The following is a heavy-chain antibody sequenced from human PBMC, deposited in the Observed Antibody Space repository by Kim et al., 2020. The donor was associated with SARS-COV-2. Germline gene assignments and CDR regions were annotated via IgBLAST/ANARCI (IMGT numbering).Heavy chain of an antibody. CDR1: GFTVSSNY. CDR2: IYSGGYT. Sequence: GGSLRLSCAASGFTVSSNYMSWVRQAPGKGLEWVSIIYSGGYTSYADAVKGRFTISRDNSKNTLYLQMNSLRADDKSVYYCARGASGSHSRDYGMDVWGQGTTVTVSS. D-gene: IGHD1-26*01. CDR3: ARGASGSHSRDYGMDV. J-gene: IGHJ6*02. V-gene: IGHV3-66*02.